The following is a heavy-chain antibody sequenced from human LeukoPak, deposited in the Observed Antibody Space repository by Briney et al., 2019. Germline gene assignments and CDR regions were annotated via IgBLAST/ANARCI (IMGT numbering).Heavy chain of an antibody. CDR1: GGSISSYY. Sequence: KPSETLSLTCTVSGGSISSYYWSWIRQPPGKGLEWIGYIYHSGSTYYNPSLKSRVTISVDRSKNQFSLKLSSVTAADTAVYYCAGIYGDYSTYFDYWGQGTLVTVSS. D-gene: IGHD4-17*01. V-gene: IGHV4-59*04. CDR3: AGIYGDYSTYFDY. J-gene: IGHJ4*02. CDR2: IYHSGST.